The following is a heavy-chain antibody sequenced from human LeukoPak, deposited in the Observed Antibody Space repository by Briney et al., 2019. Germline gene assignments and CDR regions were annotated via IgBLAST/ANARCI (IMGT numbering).Heavy chain of an antibody. Sequence: ASVKVSCKASGYTFTSYDINWVRQATGQGLEWMGWMNPNSGNTGYAQKFQGRVTMTRNTSIGTAYMELSSLRSEDTAVYYCARGRIGGYSYGYDLDYWGQGTLVTVSS. CDR2: MNPNSGNT. J-gene: IGHJ4*02. CDR1: GYTFTSYD. D-gene: IGHD5-18*01. V-gene: IGHV1-8*01. CDR3: ARGRIGGYSYGYDLDY.